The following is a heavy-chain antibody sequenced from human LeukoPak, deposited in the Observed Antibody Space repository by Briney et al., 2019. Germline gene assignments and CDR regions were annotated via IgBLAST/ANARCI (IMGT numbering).Heavy chain of an antibody. Sequence: PSETLSLTCTVSGYSISSSYYWGWIRQPPGKGLEWIGEINHSGSTNYNPSLKSRVTISVDTSKNQFSLKLSSVTAADTAVYYCARYAAAFERSGGSSYVFDYWGQGTLVTVSS. CDR3: ARYAAAFERSGGSSYVFDY. V-gene: IGHV4-38-2*02. CDR2: INHSGST. CDR1: GYSISSSYY. D-gene: IGHD2-15*01. J-gene: IGHJ4*02.